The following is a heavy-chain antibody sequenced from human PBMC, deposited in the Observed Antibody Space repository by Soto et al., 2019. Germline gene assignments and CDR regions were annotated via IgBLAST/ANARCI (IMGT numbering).Heavy chain of an antibody. Sequence: EVQLVQSGAEVKKPGESLKISCKGSGYSFSIYWIGWVRQMPGKGLEWMGIIYPGDSDTRYSPSFQGQVTISADRSISTAYLQWSSLKASDTAIYYCAREGRSMVKGYYYGMDVWGQGTTVTVSS. J-gene: IGHJ6*02. V-gene: IGHV5-51*03. CDR1: GYSFSIYW. D-gene: IGHD5-18*01. CDR2: IYPGDSDT. CDR3: AREGRSMVKGYYYGMDV.